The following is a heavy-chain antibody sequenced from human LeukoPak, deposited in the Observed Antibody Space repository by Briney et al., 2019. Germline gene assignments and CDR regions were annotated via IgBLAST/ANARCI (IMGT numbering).Heavy chain of an antibody. CDR2: IIPIFGTA. J-gene: IGHJ6*04. Sequence: SVKVSCKASGGTFSSCAISWVRQAPGQGLEWMGGIIPIFGTANYAQKFQGRVTITADKSTSTAYMELSSLRSEDTAVYYCARAEGYYYYGMDVWGKGTTVTVSS. CDR1: GGTFSSCA. V-gene: IGHV1-69*06. CDR3: ARAEGYYYYGMDV.